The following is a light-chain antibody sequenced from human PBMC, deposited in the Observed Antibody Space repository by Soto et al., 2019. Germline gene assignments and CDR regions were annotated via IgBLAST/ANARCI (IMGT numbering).Light chain of an antibody. J-gene: IGKJ2*01. V-gene: IGKV3-20*01. CDR3: LHYDNSPLYT. CDR2: SAS. Sequence: EIVLTQSPGTLSLSPGERATLSCRASQSVSSSFLAWYQQKPGQAPRLLIYSASSRATGIPDRFSGSGSGTGFSLTISRLEPEDFAVYYCLHYDNSPLYTFGQGTKLEIK. CDR1: QSVSSSF.